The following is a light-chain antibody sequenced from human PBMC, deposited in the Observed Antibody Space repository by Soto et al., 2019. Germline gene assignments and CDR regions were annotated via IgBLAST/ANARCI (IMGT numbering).Light chain of an antibody. CDR1: QILLHSNGYNY. CDR3: MQPLQSWT. J-gene: IGKJ4*02. CDR2: LGS. V-gene: IGKV2-28*01. Sequence: ESAMSQSRLSLHVTPGEPASISCTSSQILLHSNGYNYLDRYLQKPGQSPQLLIYLGSNRASGVPDRCSGSGSGTDFTLKISRVEAEDVGVYYGMQPLQSWTFGGGTKVDIK.